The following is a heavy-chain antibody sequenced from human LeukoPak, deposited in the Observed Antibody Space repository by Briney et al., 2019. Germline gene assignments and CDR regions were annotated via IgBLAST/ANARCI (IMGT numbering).Heavy chain of an antibody. CDR2: IYYSGST. D-gene: IGHD3-22*01. V-gene: IGHV4-39*07. J-gene: IGHJ3*02. Sequence: SETLSLTCTVSGGSISSSSYYWGWIRQPPGKGLEWIGSIYYSGSTYYNPSLKSRVTISVDTSKNQLSLKLSSVTAADTAVYYCARGWEGDYDSSGYYPDDAFDIWGQGTMVTVSS. CDR1: GGSISSSSYY. CDR3: ARGWEGDYDSSGYYPDDAFDI.